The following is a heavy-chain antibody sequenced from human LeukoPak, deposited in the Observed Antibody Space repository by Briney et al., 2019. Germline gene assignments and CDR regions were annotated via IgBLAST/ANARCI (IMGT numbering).Heavy chain of an antibody. CDR3: ARHNPPRPIDY. CDR2: IYYSGST. Sequence: SETLSLTCTVACGSISSGGYYWSWIRQHPGKGLEWIGYIYYSGSTYYNPCLKSRLTISVETSKNQFSLKLRSVTPGDTGVYYCARHNPPRPIDYWAQETLVTVST. D-gene: IGHD6-6*01. J-gene: IGHJ4*02. V-gene: IGHV4-31*03. CDR1: CGSISSGGYY.